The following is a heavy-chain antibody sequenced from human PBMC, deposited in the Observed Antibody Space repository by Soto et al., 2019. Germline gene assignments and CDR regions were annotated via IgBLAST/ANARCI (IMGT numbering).Heavy chain of an antibody. CDR1: GVSISSTSYN. V-gene: IGHV4-39*07. D-gene: IGHD1-26*01. CDR2: LDYSGTA. CDR3: ARVGGASYFDY. J-gene: IGHJ4*02. Sequence: PSETLSLTCNVSGVSISSTSYNWGWIRQPPGKGLEWIGTLDYSGTAHYNPSLKSRVTISVDTSKNQFSLKLSSVTAADTAVYYCARVGGASYFDYWGQGTLVTVSS.